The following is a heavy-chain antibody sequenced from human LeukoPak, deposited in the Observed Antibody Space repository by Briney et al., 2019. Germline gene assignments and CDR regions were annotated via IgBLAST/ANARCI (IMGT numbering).Heavy chain of an antibody. D-gene: IGHD4-23*01. J-gene: IGHJ4*02. CDR3: AREGTVVTEFDY. V-gene: IGHV3-33*01. CDR2: IWYDGSNK. CDR1: GFTFSSYG. Sequence: GRSLRLSCAASGFTFSSYGMHWVRQAPGKGLEWVAVIWYDGSNKYYADSVKGRFTISGDNSKNTLYLQMNSLRAEDTAVYYCAREGTVVTEFDYWGQGTLVTVSS.